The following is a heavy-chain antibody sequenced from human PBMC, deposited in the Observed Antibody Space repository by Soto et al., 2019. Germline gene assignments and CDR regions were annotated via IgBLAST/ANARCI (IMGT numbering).Heavy chain of an antibody. V-gene: IGHV4-59*01. D-gene: IGHD1-26*01. CDR3: ARCFSGNYPSRREEQYYFDS. CDR1: GDSIRGDY. Sequence: PSETLSLTCTVSGDSIRGDYWSWVRQPPAKGLEWIGYIYYSGYTSYNPSLTTRVAISFDTSKIQFCLNLNSVIAADTAVYYCARCFSGNYPSRREEQYYFDSWGQGTLVTVSS. J-gene: IGHJ4*02. CDR2: IYYSGYT.